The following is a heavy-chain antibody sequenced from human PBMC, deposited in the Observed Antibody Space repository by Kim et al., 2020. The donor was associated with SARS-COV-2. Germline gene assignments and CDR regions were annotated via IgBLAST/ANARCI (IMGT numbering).Heavy chain of an antibody. CDR3: AKDPYYYDSSGYPLDY. V-gene: IGHV3-23*01. D-gene: IGHD3-22*01. Sequence: SGRARFTISRDNSMNTLYRQMNGVEAEDTAVYYCAKDPYYYDSSGYPLDYWGQGTLVTVSS. J-gene: IGHJ4*02.